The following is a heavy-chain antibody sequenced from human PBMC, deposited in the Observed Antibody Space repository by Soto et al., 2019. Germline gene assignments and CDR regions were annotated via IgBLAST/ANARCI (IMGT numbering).Heavy chain of an antibody. CDR3: AKDRRDGEYNSVYDF. D-gene: IGHD4-17*01. J-gene: IGHJ4*02. Sequence: QVQLAESGGGVVQPGRSLRLSCIGSGFRFSDYGMHWVRQAPGKGLEWVAMMSFDGTYKYSADSVKGRFIISRDNSKNTLSLQMNSRRAEDTAVYYCAKDRRDGEYNSVYDFWGQGTLVTVSS. V-gene: IGHV3-30*18. CDR2: MSFDGTYK. CDR1: GFRFSDYG.